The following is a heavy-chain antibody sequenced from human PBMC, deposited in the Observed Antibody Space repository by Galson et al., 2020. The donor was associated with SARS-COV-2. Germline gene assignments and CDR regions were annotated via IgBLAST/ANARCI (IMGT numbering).Heavy chain of an antibody. J-gene: IGHJ6*02. V-gene: IGHV1-58*01. CDR2: IVVGSGNT. CDR3: AAFPQSVWYYYYGMDV. Sequence: SVKVSCKASGFTFTSSAVQWVRQARGQRLEWIGWIVVGSGNTNYAQKFQARVTITRDMSTSTAYMELSSLRSEDTAVYYCAAFPQSVWYYYYGMDVWGQGTTVTVSS. D-gene: IGHD1-20*01. CDR1: GFTFTSSA.